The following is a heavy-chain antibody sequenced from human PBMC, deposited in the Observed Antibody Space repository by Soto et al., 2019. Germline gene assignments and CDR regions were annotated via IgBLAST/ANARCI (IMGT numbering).Heavy chain of an antibody. CDR3: AKAKSLRAVRCSSFDY. CDR1: EFMFSSYA. Sequence: DVQLLESGGGLVQPGGSLRLSCEASEFMFSSYAMSWVRQAPGKGLEWVSTISPTGDNTYYADSVKGRFTLSRDNSKDTLSLQMNSLTTEDTAIYYCAKAKSLRAVRCSSFDYWGQGALVTVSS. CDR2: ISPTGDNT. V-gene: IGHV3-23*01. J-gene: IGHJ4*02. D-gene: IGHD6-19*01.